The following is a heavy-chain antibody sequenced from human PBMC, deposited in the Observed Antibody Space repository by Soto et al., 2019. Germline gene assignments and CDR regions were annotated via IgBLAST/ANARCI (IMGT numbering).Heavy chain of an antibody. CDR1: GGSFSCYY. J-gene: IGHJ4*02. CDR3: ARGRKGFSSSCYVD. V-gene: IGHV4-34*01. Sequence: PSETLSLTCGVYGGSFSCYYWSWIRQPPGKGLEWIGEINDSGGTDYNPSLKSRVTISLDTSKNQLSLKLSSVTAADTAVYYCARGRKGFSSSCYVDWGQGTLVTVSS. CDR2: INDSGGT. D-gene: IGHD6-13*01.